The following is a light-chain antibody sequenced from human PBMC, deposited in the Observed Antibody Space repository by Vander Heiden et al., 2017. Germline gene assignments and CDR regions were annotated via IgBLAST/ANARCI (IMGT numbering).Light chain of an antibody. V-gene: IGKV4-1*01. J-gene: IGKJ4*02. CDR3: QQYYSTPPT. CDR2: WAS. Sequence: IVMIQPPDSLVVFPGERATTNCKSSQSVLYSSNNKNYLAWYQQKPGQPPKLLIYWASTRESGVPDRFSGSGSGTDFTLTISRLQAEDVAVYYCQQYYSTPPTFGGGTKVEIK. CDR1: QSVLYSSNNKNY.